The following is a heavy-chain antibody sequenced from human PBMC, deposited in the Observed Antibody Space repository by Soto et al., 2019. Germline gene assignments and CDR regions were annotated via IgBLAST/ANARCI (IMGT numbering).Heavy chain of an antibody. V-gene: IGHV4-59*01. CDR3: ARTRYCSGGSCYSDYFDY. D-gene: IGHD2-15*01. CDR2: IYYSGST. J-gene: IGHJ4*02. CDR1: GCSISSYY. Sequence: XETLSLTCTVSGCSISSYYWSWIRQPPGKGLEWIGYIYYSGSTNYNPSLKSRVTISVDTSKNQFSLKLSSVTAADTAVYYCARTRYCSGGSCYSDYFDYWGQGNLVTVSS.